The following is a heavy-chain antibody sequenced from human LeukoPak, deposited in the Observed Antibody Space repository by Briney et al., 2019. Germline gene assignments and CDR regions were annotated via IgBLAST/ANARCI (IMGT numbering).Heavy chain of an antibody. J-gene: IGHJ4*02. V-gene: IGHV1-24*01. CDR1: GYTLTELS. D-gene: IGHD3-10*01. Sequence: ASVKVSCKGSGYTLTELSMHWVRQAPGKGLEWMGGFDPEDGETIYAQKFQGRVTMTEDTFTDTAYMELSSLRSEDTAVYYCATCNPYYYGSRNLKELDYWGQGTLVSVSS. CDR3: ATCNPYYYGSRNLKELDY. CDR2: FDPEDGET.